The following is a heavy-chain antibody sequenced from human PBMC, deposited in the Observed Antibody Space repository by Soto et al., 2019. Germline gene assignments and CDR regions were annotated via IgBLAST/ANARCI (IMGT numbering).Heavy chain of an antibody. CDR1: GFTFSSYW. J-gene: IGHJ4*02. V-gene: IGHV3-74*01. Sequence: GGSLRLSCAASGFTFSSYWMHWVRQAPGKGLVWVSRINSDGSSTSYADSVKGRFTISRDNAKNTLYLQMNSLRAEDTAVYYCARDSTIVVVPRSLDYWGQGTLVTVSS. D-gene: IGHD3-22*01. CDR2: INSDGSST. CDR3: ARDSTIVVVPRSLDY.